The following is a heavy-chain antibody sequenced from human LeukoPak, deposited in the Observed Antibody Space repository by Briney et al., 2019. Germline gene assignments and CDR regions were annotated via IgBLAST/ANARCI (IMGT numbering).Heavy chain of an antibody. V-gene: IGHV1-69*13. CDR1: GGTFSSYA. CDR2: IIPIFGTA. Sequence: ASVKVSCKASGGTFSSYAISWVRQAPGQGLEWMGGIIPIFGTANYAQKFQGRVTITADESTSTAYMELSSLRSEDTAVYYCARDSPSGSYQFDPWGQGTLVTVSS. D-gene: IGHD1-26*01. J-gene: IGHJ5*02. CDR3: ARDSPSGSYQFDP.